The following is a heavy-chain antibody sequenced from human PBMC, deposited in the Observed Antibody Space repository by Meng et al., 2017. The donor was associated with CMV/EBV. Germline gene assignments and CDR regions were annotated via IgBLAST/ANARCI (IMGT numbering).Heavy chain of an antibody. CDR3: ARLGELLWFGEPLLGMDV. D-gene: IGHD3-10*01. J-gene: IGHJ6*02. CDR2: IKQDGSEK. V-gene: IGHV3-7*01. CDR1: GFTFSSYW. Sequence: GSLKISCAASGFTFSSYWMSWVRQAPGKGLEWVANIKQDGSEKYYVDSVKGRFTISRDNAKNSLYLQMNSLRAEDTAVYYCARLGELLWFGEPLLGMDVWGQGTTVTVSS.